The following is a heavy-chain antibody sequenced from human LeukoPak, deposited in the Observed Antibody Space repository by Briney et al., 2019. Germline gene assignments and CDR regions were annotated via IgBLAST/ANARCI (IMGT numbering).Heavy chain of an antibody. Sequence: GGSLRLSCAASGFTVSSNYMNWVRQAPGKGLEWVSVIYSGGNTYYADSVKGRFTISRDNSKNTLYLQMNSLRADDTAVYYCARDGNGWYFDYWGQGTLVTVSS. J-gene: IGHJ4*02. CDR1: GFTVSSNY. V-gene: IGHV3-66*01. D-gene: IGHD6-19*01. CDR2: IYSGGNT. CDR3: ARDGNGWYFDY.